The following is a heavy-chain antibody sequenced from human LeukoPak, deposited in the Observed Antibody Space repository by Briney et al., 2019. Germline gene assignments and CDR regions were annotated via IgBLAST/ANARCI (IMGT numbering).Heavy chain of an antibody. V-gene: IGHV1-69*04. CDR2: IIPILGIA. Sequence: SVKLSCKASGGTFSSYTISWVRQAPGQGLECMGRIIPILGIANYAQKFQGRVTITADKSTSTAYMELSSLRSEDTAVYYCARDYYGSGPKDVWGQGTTVTVSS. D-gene: IGHD3-10*01. CDR1: GGTFSSYT. CDR3: ARDYYGSGPKDV. J-gene: IGHJ6*02.